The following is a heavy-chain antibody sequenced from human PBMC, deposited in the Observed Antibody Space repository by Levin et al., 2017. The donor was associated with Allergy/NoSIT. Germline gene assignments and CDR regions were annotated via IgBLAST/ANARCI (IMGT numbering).Heavy chain of an antibody. V-gene: IGHV3-15*01. CDR2: IKSKTDGETT. D-gene: IGHD2-15*01. CDR1: GFTFSNAW. Sequence: GESLKISCAASGFTFSNAWMSWVRQAPGKGLEWVGRIKSKTDGETTDYAAPVKGRFTISRDDSKNTLYLQMNSLKTEDTAVYYCTTALGIVVAEYWGQGTLVTVSS. J-gene: IGHJ4*02. CDR3: TTALGIVVAEY.